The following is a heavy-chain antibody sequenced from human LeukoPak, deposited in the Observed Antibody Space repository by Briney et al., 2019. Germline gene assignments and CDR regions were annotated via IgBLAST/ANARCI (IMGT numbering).Heavy chain of an antibody. V-gene: IGHV3-20*04. CDR3: ARDGERWSYDSSGYYGN. D-gene: IGHD3-22*01. CDR1: GFTFDDYG. CDR2: INWNGGST. J-gene: IGHJ4*02. Sequence: GTGGSLRLSCAASGFTFDDYGMSWVRQAPGKGLEWVSGINWNGGSTGYADSVKGRFTISRDNAKNSLYLQMNSLRAEDTALYYCARDGERWSYDSSGYYGNWGQGTLVTVSS.